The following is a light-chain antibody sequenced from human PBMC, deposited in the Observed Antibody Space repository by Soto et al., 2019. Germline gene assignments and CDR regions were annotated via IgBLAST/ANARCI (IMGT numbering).Light chain of an antibody. V-gene: IGKV1-39*01. CDR3: QQTYSVPGS. Sequence: DIQMTQSPSSLSASVGDRLTITCRASQSIDSYLNWYQQKPGKAPKLLIFAASNLQSGVPSRFSGSGSGTDFTVTISSLQPDDFATYYCQQTYSVPGSFXGGTKVDIK. CDR1: QSIDSY. CDR2: AAS. J-gene: IGKJ4*01.